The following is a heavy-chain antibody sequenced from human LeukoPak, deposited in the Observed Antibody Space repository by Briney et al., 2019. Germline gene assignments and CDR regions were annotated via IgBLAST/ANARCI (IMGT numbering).Heavy chain of an antibody. CDR1: GGSISSGDYY. D-gene: IGHD1-1*01. V-gene: IGHV4-30-4*01. J-gene: IGHJ4*02. CDR3: ARDLRNDGNHLDY. CDR2: IYYSGST. Sequence: SQTLSLTCTVSGGSISSGDYYWSWIRQPPGKGLEWIGYIYYSGSTYYNPSLKSRVTISVDTSKNQFSLKLSSVTAADTAAYYCARDLRNDGNHLDYWGQGTMVTVSS.